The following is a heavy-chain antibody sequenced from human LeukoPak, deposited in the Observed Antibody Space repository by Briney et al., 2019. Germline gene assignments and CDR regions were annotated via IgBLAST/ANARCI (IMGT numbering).Heavy chain of an antibody. V-gene: IGHV3-23*01. D-gene: IGHD2-15*01. J-gene: IGHJ4*02. Sequence: PGGSLRLSCVASGFTFSIYTMTWFRQAPGKGLEWVSSISGSGDNTYFADSVKGRFTLSRDNSRNTLFPQMDSLRVEDTAVYYCAKAKGGLWGQGTLVTVPS. CDR1: GFTFSIYT. CDR3: AKAKGGL. CDR2: ISGSGDNT.